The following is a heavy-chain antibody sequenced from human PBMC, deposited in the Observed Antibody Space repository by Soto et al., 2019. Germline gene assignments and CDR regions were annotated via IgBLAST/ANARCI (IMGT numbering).Heavy chain of an antibody. CDR3: ARGGGVGLDGSAAFDI. D-gene: IGHD1-1*01. CDR2: INPANGVA. J-gene: IGHJ3*02. V-gene: IGHV1-46*01. Sequence: QVHLVQSGAEVKKPGASMKVSCTASGYTLTSHHVHWVRQAPGRRLEWMGSINPANGVAQYTARFQGRVIMTRDTYTSTVYMELGGLTSEDTAIFYCARGGGVGLDGSAAFDIWGQGTMVTVSS. CDR1: GYTLTSHH.